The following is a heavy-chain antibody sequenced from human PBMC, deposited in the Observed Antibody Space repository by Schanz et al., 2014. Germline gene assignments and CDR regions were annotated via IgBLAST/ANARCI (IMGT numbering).Heavy chain of an antibody. CDR1: GFTLTSYA. D-gene: IGHD3-22*01. Sequence: VVESGGGLVQPGGSLRLSCEASGFTLTSYALTWVRQAPGKGLEWVAGISGSGGSTDYADSVKGRFIIPRDNSKNTLYLQMNSLRAEDTAVYYCAKIRYDSSGYYLPYYGMDVWGQGTTVIVSS. CDR2: ISGSGGST. CDR3: AKIRYDSSGYYLPYYGMDV. J-gene: IGHJ6*02. V-gene: IGHV3-23*04.